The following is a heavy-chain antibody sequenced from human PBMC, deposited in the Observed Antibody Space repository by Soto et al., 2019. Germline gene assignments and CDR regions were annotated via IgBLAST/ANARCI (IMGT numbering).Heavy chain of an antibody. J-gene: IGHJ4*02. V-gene: IGHV3-23*01. Sequence: EVQLLESGGGLVQPGGSLRLSCAASGFTFSNYAMNWVRQAPGKGLELVSTISGSGGSPYYADSVKGRFTIARDNSRNTLYLQMNSLSAGDSAIYYCAKDGTSGLYYFDYWGQGTLVTVSS. D-gene: IGHD6-19*01. CDR3: AKDGTSGLYYFDY. CDR1: GFTFSNYA. CDR2: ISGSGGSP.